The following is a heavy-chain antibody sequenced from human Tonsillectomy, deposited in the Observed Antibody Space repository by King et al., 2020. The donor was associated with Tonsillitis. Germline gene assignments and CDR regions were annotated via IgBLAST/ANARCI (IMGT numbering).Heavy chain of an antibody. CDR2: ISSSSTYI. CDR3: ARDQVAL. CDR1: GFTFSSYS. J-gene: IGHJ4*02. Sequence: VQLVESGGGLVKPGGSLRLSCAASGFTFSSYSMNWVRQAPGKGLEWVSSISSSSTYIYYADSVKGRFTFSRDNARNSLYLQMNSLRVEDTAVYYCARDQVALWGQGTLVTVSS. V-gene: IGHV3-21*01. D-gene: IGHD2-15*01.